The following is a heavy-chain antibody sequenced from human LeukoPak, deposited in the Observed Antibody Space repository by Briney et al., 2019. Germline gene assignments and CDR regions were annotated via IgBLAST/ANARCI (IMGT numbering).Heavy chain of an antibody. V-gene: IGHV3-11*04. J-gene: IGHJ6*03. CDR2: ISSSGSTI. D-gene: IGHD6-13*01. CDR1: GFTFSDYY. CDR3: ARDFRSSRGHYYLDV. Sequence: GGSLRLSCAASGFTFSDYYMSWIRQAPGKGLEWVSYISSSGSTIYYADSVKGRFTISRDNAKNSLYLQMNSLRAEDTAVYYCARDFRSSRGHYYLDVWGKGTTVTVSS.